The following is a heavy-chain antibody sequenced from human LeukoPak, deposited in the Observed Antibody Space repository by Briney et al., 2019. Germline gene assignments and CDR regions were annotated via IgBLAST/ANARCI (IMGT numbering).Heavy chain of an antibody. V-gene: IGHV4-59*01. CDR1: GGSISSYY. J-gene: IGHJ2*01. CDR2: IYYSGST. Sequence: PSETLSLTCTVSGGSISSYYWSWIRQPPGKGLEWIGYIYYSGSTNYNPSLKSRVTISVDTPKNQFSLKLSSVTAADTAVYYCAREGRYWYFDLWGRGTLVTVSS. CDR3: AREGRYWYFDL.